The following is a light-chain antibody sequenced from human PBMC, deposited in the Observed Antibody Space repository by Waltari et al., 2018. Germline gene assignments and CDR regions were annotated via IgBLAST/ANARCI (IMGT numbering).Light chain of an antibody. J-gene: IGLJ3*02. Sequence: QSALTQPASVSGSPGQSITISCTGTSSDIGGYDYVSWYQQHPGKAPKLIIYDVTHRPSGVSNRFSGSKSGDTASLTISGLQAEDEADYYCSSSTSSSTVLFGGGTKMTVL. CDR3: SSSTSSSTVL. CDR2: DVT. CDR1: SSDIGGYDY. V-gene: IGLV2-14*03.